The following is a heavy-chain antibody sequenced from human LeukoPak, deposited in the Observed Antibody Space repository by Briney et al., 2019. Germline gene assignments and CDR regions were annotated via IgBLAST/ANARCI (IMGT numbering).Heavy chain of an antibody. CDR3: ARDSGYDYDDY. CDR2: IKQDGSEK. D-gene: IGHD5-12*01. Sequence: GGSLRLSCAASGFTFSSYWMSWVRQAPGKGLGWVANIKQDGSEKYYVDSVKGRFTISRDNAKNSLYLQMNSLRAEDTAVYYCARDSGYDYDDYWGQGTLVTVSS. V-gene: IGHV3-7*01. J-gene: IGHJ4*02. CDR1: GFTFSSYW.